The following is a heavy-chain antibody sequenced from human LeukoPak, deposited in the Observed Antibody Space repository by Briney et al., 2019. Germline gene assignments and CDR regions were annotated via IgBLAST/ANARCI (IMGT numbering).Heavy chain of an antibody. CDR1: GFTFSSYA. D-gene: IGHD2-2*01. CDR3: ARDPVVPAAMMVVGAFDI. V-gene: IGHV3-30*04. J-gene: IGHJ3*02. CDR2: ISYDGSNK. Sequence: GGSLRLSCAASGFTFSSYAMHWVRQAPGKGLEWVAVISYDGSNKYYADSVKGRFTISRDNSKNKLYLQMNSLRAEDTAVYYCARDPVVPAAMMVVGAFDIWGQGTMVTVSS.